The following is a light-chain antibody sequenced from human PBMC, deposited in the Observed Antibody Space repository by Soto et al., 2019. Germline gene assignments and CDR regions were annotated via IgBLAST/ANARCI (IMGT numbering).Light chain of an antibody. CDR2: EGS. J-gene: IGLJ1*01. CDR3: CSYAVSSTFV. Sequence: QSALTQPASVSGSPRQSITISCTGTSSDVGSYNLVSWYQQHPGKAPKLMIYEGSKWPSGVSNRFSGSKSGNTASLTISGLQAEDEADYYCCSYAVSSTFVFGTGTKLTVL. CDR1: SSDVGSYNL. V-gene: IGLV2-23*01.